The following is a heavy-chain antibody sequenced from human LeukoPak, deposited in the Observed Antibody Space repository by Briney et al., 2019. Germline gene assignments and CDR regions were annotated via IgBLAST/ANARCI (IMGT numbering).Heavy chain of an antibody. J-gene: IGHJ4*02. V-gene: IGHV3-7*01. Sequence: SGGSLRLSCAASQFSISYDWMHWVRQAPGKGLEWVASIKEDGRDIHYLDSVKGRFSISRDNAKNPLYLEMNTLRAEDTAVYYCVRGSGWFFGLWGQGSLVTVSS. D-gene: IGHD6-19*01. CDR1: QFSISYDW. CDR2: IKEDGRDI. CDR3: VRGSGWFFGL.